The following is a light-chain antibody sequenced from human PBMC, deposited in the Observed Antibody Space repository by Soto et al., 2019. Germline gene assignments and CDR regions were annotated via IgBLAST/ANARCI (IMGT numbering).Light chain of an antibody. CDR3: QQYGTPRSVT. CDR1: QSVDSNY. V-gene: IGKV3-20*01. CDR2: GAS. J-gene: IGKJ5*01. Sequence: SVLTHSPGTLSLSPGEEATLSCRASQSVDSNYLAWYQQKPGQTPRLIIYGASGRADGIPHRFSGSGFGTDFTLTISKVEPEDFAVYYCQQYGTPRSVTFGQGTRLEIK.